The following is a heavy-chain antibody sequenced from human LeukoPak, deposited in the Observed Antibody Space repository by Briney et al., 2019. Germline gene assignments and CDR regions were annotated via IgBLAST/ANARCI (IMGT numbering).Heavy chain of an antibody. CDR3: ARVKRSYGMDV. Sequence: GGSLRLSCTASGFTFGDYAMSWVRQAPGKGLEWVGFIRSKAYGGTTEYAASVKGRFTISRDDSKSIAYLQMNSLKTEDTAVYYCARVKRSYGMDVWGQGTTVTVSS. J-gene: IGHJ6*02. CDR1: GFTFGDYA. V-gene: IGHV3-49*04. CDR2: IRSKAYGGTT.